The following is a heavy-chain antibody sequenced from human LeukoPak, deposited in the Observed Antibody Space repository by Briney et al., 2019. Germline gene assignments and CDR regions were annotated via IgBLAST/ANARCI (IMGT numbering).Heavy chain of an antibody. J-gene: IGHJ5*02. CDR2: IYTTGST. CDR3: ARGAYFYGSGINWFDP. CDR1: GGSISSTSYY. Sequence: SQTLSLTCTVSGGSISSTSYYWSWIRQPAGKGLEWIGHIYTTGSTNYNPSLKSRVTISLDTSKNHFSLKLSSVTAADAAVYYCARGAYFYGSGINWFDPWGQGTLITVSS. D-gene: IGHD3-10*01. V-gene: IGHV4-61*09.